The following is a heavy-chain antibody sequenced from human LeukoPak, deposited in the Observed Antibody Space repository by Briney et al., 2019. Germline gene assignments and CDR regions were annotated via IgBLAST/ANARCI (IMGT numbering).Heavy chain of an antibody. D-gene: IGHD3-10*01. CDR3: ASRGLTRYYFPF. CDR1: GFAFSCYG. V-gene: IGHV3-30*02. J-gene: IGHJ4*02. Sequence: PGGSLRLSCSACGFAFSCYGMYWVGQTADKGREGVAYVRRYGTYVNYADSLKGRFTISSDNSKTTLSLQMTSPRAEDTAVYYCASRGLTRYYFPFWGQGTLVTVSS. CDR2: VRRYGTYV.